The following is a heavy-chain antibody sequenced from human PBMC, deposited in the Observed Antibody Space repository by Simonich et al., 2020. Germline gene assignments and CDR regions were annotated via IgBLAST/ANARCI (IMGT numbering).Heavy chain of an antibody. Sequence: QVQLVQSGAEVKKPGASVKVSCKASGYPLPGYSMHWVRQAPGQVLEWMGGINPNSGGTNIDKNLKGRDTMTRDTSISTAYMELSRLRSDDTAVYYCARGGLGHWYFDLWGRGTLVTVSS. CDR1: GYPLPGYS. CDR2: INPNSGGT. J-gene: IGHJ2*01. V-gene: IGHV1-2*02. D-gene: IGHD6-25*01. CDR3: ARGGLGHWYFDL.